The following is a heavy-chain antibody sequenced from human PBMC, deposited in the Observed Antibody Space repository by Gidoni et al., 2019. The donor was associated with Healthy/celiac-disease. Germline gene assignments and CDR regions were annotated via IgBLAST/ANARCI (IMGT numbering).Heavy chain of an antibody. V-gene: IGHV4-31*03. CDR3: ARGDYYGSGSYHSGFDY. CDR1: GGSISRGGYY. CDR2: IYYSGTT. D-gene: IGHD3-10*01. Sequence: QVQLQESGPGLVKPSQTLSLTRTVSGGSISRGGYYWSWIRQHPGKGLEWIGSIYYSGTTYYNPSLKSRVTISVDTSKNQFSLKLSSVTAADTAVYYCARGDYYGSGSYHSGFDYWGQGTLVTVSS. J-gene: IGHJ4*02.